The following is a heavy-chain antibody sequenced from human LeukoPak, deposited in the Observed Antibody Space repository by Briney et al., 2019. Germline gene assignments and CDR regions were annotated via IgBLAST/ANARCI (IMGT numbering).Heavy chain of an antibody. CDR3: AKDGFVYYYDSSGYSPDAFDI. Sequence: GGSLRLSCAASGFTFSDYAVNWVRQAPGKGLEWVSHISKGGTRMYFADSVKGRFTISRDNSKNTLYLQMNSLRAEDTAVYYCAKDGFVYYYDSSGYSPDAFDIWGQGTMVTVSS. CDR2: ISKGGTRM. D-gene: IGHD3-22*01. CDR1: GFTFSDYA. V-gene: IGHV3-48*01. J-gene: IGHJ3*02.